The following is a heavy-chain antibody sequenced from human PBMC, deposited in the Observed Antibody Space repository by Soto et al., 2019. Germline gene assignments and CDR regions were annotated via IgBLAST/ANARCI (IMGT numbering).Heavy chain of an antibody. CDR3: ARDLGLWSLPEYGMDV. CDR1: GFTFSSYW. D-gene: IGHD3-10*01. CDR2: INSDGSST. V-gene: IGHV3-74*01. Sequence: GSLRLSCAASGFTFSSYWMHWVRQAAGKGLVWVSRINSDGSSTSYADSVKGRFTISRDNAKNTLYLQMNSLRAEDTAVYYCARDLGLWSLPEYGMDVWGQGTTVTVSS. J-gene: IGHJ6*02.